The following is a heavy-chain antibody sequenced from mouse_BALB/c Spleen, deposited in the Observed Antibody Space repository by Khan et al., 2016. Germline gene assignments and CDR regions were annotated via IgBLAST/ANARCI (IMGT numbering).Heavy chain of an antibody. CDR2: IDPENGNT. CDR1: GFNIKDNF. D-gene: IGHD2-1*01. Sequence: VQLQQSGAELVRPGASVKLSCKASGFNIKDNFIHWVKQRPEQGLECIGWIDPENGNTIYGPKFQGRASITADTSSNTAYLQLSSLTSEDTAVYYCARGDYGNYAAYWGQGALVTVSA. CDR3: ARGDYGNYAAY. V-gene: IGHV14-1*02. J-gene: IGHJ3*01.